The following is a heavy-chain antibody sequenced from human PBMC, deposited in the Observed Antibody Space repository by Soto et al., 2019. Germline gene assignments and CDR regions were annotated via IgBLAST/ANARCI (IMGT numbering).Heavy chain of an antibody. J-gene: IGHJ3*02. CDR3: ARVERGTATTVVDAFDI. Sequence: QVQLQQWGAGLLKPSETLSLTCAVFGGSVNSGNYYWSWIRQPPGKGLEWSGEMSHSGGTHFNPSLKSRVTISVDTSKNQFSLKMSPVTAADTALYYCARVERGTATTVVDAFDIWGPGTMVTVSS. CDR1: GGSVNSGNYY. CDR2: MSHSGGT. V-gene: IGHV4-34*01. D-gene: IGHD1-1*01.